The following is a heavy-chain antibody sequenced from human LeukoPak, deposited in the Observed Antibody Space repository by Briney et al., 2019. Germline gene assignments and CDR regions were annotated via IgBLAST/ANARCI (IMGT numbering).Heavy chain of an antibody. Sequence: ASVKVSCKASGYTFTSYGISWVRQAPGQGLEWMGWISAYNGNTNYAQKFQGRVTITADKSTSTAYMELSSLRSEDTAVYYCASDNYYDSSGYYGSFDYWGQGTLVTVSS. CDR3: ASDNYYDSSGYYGSFDY. CDR2: ISAYNGNT. V-gene: IGHV1-18*01. D-gene: IGHD3-22*01. J-gene: IGHJ4*02. CDR1: GYTFTSYG.